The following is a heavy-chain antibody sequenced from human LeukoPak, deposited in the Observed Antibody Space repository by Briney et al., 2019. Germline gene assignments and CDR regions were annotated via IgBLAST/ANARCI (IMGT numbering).Heavy chain of an antibody. D-gene: IGHD3-22*01. CDR2: ISSSCSTI. CDR1: GFTFSRYE. J-gene: IGHJ6*03. CDR3: AKVMGSDYYDSSGYCPFYYYYYYMDV. V-gene: IGHV3-48*03. Sequence: GGSLRLSCAASGFTFSRYEMSSVRQAPGKGLEWVSYISSSCSTIYYAVSVKGRFTTSRVNAKNSLYVQMHDLSAEDTALFYCAKVMGSDYYDSSGYCPFYYYYYYMDVWGKGTTVTISS.